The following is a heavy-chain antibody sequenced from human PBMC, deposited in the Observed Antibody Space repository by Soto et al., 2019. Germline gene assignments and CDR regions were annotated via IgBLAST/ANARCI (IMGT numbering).Heavy chain of an antibody. Sequence: QVQLVQSGAEGKKPGASVRVSCKTSGYTFTNHGINWVRQAPGQGLEWMGWINPYNANVNYAQKLQGRVTMTTDTSTSTAYMDLGSLTSDDTAVYYCARDRVAGIWGDAFDIWGQGTMVTVSS. CDR3: ARDRVAGIWGDAFDI. D-gene: IGHD3-16*01. V-gene: IGHV1-18*04. CDR1: GYTFTNHG. CDR2: INPYNANV. J-gene: IGHJ3*02.